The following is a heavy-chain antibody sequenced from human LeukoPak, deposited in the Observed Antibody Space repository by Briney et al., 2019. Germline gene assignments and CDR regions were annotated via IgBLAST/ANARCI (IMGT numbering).Heavy chain of an antibody. D-gene: IGHD6-13*01. J-gene: IGHJ4*02. CDR1: GFTFSNYW. V-gene: IGHV3-7*01. Sequence: GGSLRLSCAASGFTFSNYWMSLVRQAPGKGLEWVANIKEDGSEKYYVDSVKGRFTISRDNAKNSLYLQMNSLGAEDTAVYHCARGGSNTWYHWGQGVLVTVSA. CDR3: ARGGSNTWYH. CDR2: IKEDGSEK.